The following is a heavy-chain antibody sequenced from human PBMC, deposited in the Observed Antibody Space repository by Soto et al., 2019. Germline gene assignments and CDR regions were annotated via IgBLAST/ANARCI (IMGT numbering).Heavy chain of an antibody. V-gene: IGHV4-30-4*01. Sequence: QVQLQESGPGLVKPSETLSLTCTVSGGSISSGDYYWSWIRQPPGKGLEWIGYIYYSGSTYYNPSLKSRVTISVDTSKNQFSLKLSSVTAADTAVYYSARELVVGATRLDYRGQGTLVTVSS. D-gene: IGHD1-26*01. CDR1: GGSISSGDYY. CDR2: IYYSGST. J-gene: IGHJ4*02. CDR3: ARELVVGATRLDY.